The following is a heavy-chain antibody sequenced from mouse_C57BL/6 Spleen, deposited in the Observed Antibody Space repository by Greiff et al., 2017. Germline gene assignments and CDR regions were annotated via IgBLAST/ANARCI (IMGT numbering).Heavy chain of an antibody. J-gene: IGHJ3*01. D-gene: IGHD2-4*01. V-gene: IGHV1-52*01. CDR2: IDPSDSET. CDR3: AREIYYDYGEFAY. CDR1: GYTFTSYW. Sequence: QVQLQQPGAELVRPGSSVKLSCKASGYTFTSYWMHWVKQRPIQGLEWIGNIDPSDSETHYNQKFKDKATLTVDKSSSTAYMQLSSLTSEDSAVYYCAREIYYDYGEFAYWGQGTLVTVAA.